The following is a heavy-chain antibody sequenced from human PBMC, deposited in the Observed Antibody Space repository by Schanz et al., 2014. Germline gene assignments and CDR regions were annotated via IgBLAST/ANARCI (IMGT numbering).Heavy chain of an antibody. CDR1: GFAFSSFA. D-gene: IGHD2-8*02. J-gene: IGHJ4*02. V-gene: IGHV3-23*01. CDR3: AKSLESCPGGRCSRGYFDY. CDR2: FNDGGVNK. Sequence: EVQLMESGGGLVKPGGSLRLSCVASGFAFSSFAMTWVRQAPGKGLEWVSSFNDGGVNKYYADSVKGRFTISSDNSKSTLYLQMSSLRAEDTAVYYCAKSLESCPGGRCSRGYFDYWGQGTLVTVSS.